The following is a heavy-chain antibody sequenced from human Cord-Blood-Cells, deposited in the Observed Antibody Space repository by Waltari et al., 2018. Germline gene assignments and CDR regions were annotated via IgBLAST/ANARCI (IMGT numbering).Heavy chain of an antibody. CDR3: ARGAVGSSGSYRAPI. D-gene: IGHD3-10*01. J-gene: IGHJ3*02. V-gene: IGHV4-34*01. CDR1: GGSFSGYY. CDR2: INHRGGT. Sequence: QVQLQQRGAGLLKPSETLSLTCAVYGGSFSGYYWSWIRQPPGKGLEWIGEINHRGGTNCNPSLKSRVTISVSTSKNQFSVKLSSVTAADTAVYYCARGAVGSSGSYRAPIWGQGTMVTVSS.